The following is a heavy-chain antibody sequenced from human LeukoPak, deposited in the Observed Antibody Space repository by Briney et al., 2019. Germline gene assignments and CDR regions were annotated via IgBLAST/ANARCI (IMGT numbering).Heavy chain of an antibody. D-gene: IGHD6-6*01. V-gene: IGHV3-30*18. J-gene: IGHJ2*01. Sequence: GGSLRLSCAASGFTFSSYGMHWVRQAPVKGLEWVAVISYDGSNKYYADSVKGRFTISRDNSKNTLYLQMNSLRAEDTAVYYCAKPVEYSRSLSWYFDLWGRGTLVTVSS. CDR1: GFTFSSYG. CDR3: AKPVEYSRSLSWYFDL. CDR2: ISYDGSNK.